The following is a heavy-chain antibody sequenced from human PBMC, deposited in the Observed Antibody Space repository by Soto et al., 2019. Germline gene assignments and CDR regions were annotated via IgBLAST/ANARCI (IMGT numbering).Heavy chain of an antibody. Sequence: PGGSLRLSCAASGFTVSSNYMSWVRQAPGKGLGWVSVIYSGGSTHYADSVKGRFTISRDNSKNTLYLQMNSLRAEDTAVYYCARGPYYDILTGFPYGMDVWGQGTTVTVSS. J-gene: IGHJ6*02. CDR1: GFTVSSNY. D-gene: IGHD3-9*01. V-gene: IGHV3-53*01. CDR2: IYSGGST. CDR3: ARGPYYDILTGFPYGMDV.